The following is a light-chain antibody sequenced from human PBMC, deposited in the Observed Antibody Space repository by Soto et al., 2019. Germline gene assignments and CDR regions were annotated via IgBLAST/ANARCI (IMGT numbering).Light chain of an antibody. V-gene: IGKV3-15*01. Sequence: EIVMTQSPATLSVSPGERATLSCRASQSVSSNLAWYLQKPGQAPRLLIYGASTRATGIPARFSGSASGTEFTLTISSLQSEDFAVYYCQQYNNWPFTFGPGTKVDIK. CDR3: QQYNNWPFT. CDR2: GAS. CDR1: QSVSSN. J-gene: IGKJ3*01.